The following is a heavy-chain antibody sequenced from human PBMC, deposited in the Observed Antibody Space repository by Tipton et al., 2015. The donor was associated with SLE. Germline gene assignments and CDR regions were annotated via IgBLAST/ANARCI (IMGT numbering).Heavy chain of an antibody. Sequence: RSLRLSCTVSGGSISSGGYYWSWIRQHPGKGLEWIGYIYYSGSTYYNPSLKSRVTISVDTSKNQFSLKLNSVTAADTAVYYCASRDLHDYGDPLYMDVWGKGTTVTVSS. CDR3: ASRDLHDYGDPLYMDV. CDR1: GGSISSGGYY. CDR2: IYYSGST. J-gene: IGHJ6*03. V-gene: IGHV4-31*03. D-gene: IGHD4-17*01.